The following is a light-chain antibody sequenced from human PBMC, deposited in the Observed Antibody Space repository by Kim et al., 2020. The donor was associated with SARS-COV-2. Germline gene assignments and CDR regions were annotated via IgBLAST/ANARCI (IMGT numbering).Light chain of an antibody. J-gene: IGLJ2*01. CDR1: SSDVGRSDY. CDR2: AVT. V-gene: IGLV2-14*03. Sequence: GQSIAMSCTETSSDVGRSDYVSWYQQYPGKAPKVVIYAVTNRPSGVSTRFSGSKSGNTASLTISGLQAEDEADYYCASSGSGQTVIFGGGTQLTVL. CDR3: ASSGSGQTVI.